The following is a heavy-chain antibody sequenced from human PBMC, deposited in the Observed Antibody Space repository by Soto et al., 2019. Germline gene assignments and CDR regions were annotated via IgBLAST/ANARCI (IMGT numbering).Heavy chain of an antibody. CDR1: GFTLNNYY. CDR3: ARDPVTAD. Sequence: GGSLRLSCAASGFTLNNYYMSWVRQAPGKGLEWLGNIKGDGSETHYVDSVKGRFTISRDNAENSIYLQLNNLGAEDTATYYCARDPVTADWGQGTLVTVSS. CDR2: IKGDGSET. V-gene: IGHV3-7*01. J-gene: IGHJ4*02. D-gene: IGHD6-25*01.